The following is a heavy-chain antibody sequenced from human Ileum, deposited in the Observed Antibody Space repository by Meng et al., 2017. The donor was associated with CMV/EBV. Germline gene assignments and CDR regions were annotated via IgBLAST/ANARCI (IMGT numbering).Heavy chain of an antibody. D-gene: IGHD1-26*01. CDR2: INNDESST. J-gene: IGHJ5*02. CDR3: ARGLSGSSGYNWFDP. Sequence: ASGFSFSSSWMHWVRHAPGKGLVWVSRINNDESSTTSADSVKGRFTISRDNAKNTLYLQLNSLRAEDTAVYYCARGLSGSSGYNWFDPWGQGTLVTVSS. V-gene: IGHV3-74*01. CDR1: GFSFSSSW.